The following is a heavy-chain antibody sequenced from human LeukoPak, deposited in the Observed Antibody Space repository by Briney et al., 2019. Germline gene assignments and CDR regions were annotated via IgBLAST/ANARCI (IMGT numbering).Heavy chain of an antibody. J-gene: IGHJ4*02. Sequence: GGSLRLSCAASGFTLTDYYMSWIRQAPGKGLEWVSYISSSGDTIYYADSVKGRFTISRDNAKNSLYLQMNSLRAEDTAVYYCAANDGYNYYFDYWGQGTLVTVSS. D-gene: IGHD5-24*01. CDR3: AANDGYNYYFDY. CDR2: ISSSGDTI. CDR1: GFTLTDYY. V-gene: IGHV3-11*01.